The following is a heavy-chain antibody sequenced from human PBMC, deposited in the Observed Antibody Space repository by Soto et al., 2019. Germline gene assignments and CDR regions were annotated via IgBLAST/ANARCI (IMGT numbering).Heavy chain of an antibody. V-gene: IGHV3-7*03. CDR1: GFTFSMYS. CDR2: IPQDGVDG. Sequence: GGSLRLSCEVSGFTFSMYSMSWVRQSPGKGLEWVAKIPQDGVDGHYADSVKGRFTISRDNGKNSLYLQLNNLRAEDTAVYYCARVIEAYSNYGMDVWAQGTTVTVSS. CDR3: ARVIEAYSNYGMDV. J-gene: IGHJ6*02. D-gene: IGHD3-16*02.